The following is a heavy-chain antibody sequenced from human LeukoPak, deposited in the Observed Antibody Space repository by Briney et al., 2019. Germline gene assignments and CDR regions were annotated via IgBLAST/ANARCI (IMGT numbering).Heavy chain of an antibody. J-gene: IGHJ4*02. CDR3: ARSGITIFGVVTETDYFDY. CDR2: IYYSGST. Sequence: KSSETLSLTCTVSGGSISSYYWSWIRQPPGKGLEWIGYIYYSGSTNYNPSLKSRVTISVDTSKNQFSLKLSSVTAAGTAVYYCARSGITIFGVVTETDYFDYWGQGTLVTVSS. D-gene: IGHD3-3*01. CDR1: GGSISSYY. V-gene: IGHV4-59*01.